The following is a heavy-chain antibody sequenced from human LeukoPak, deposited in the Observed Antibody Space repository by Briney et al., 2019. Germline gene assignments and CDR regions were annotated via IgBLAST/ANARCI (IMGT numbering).Heavy chain of an antibody. J-gene: IGHJ4*02. CDR2: ISGSGGST. D-gene: IGHD6-13*01. CDR3: AKALEQETVIALDS. CDR1: GFTFSTYA. V-gene: IGHV3-23*01. Sequence: GGSLRLSCAASGFTFSTYAMSWVRQAPGKGLEWVSAISGSGGSTYYADSVKGRFTTSRDNSKNTLYLQMNSLRAEDTSIYFCAKALEQETVIALDSWGQGTLVTVSS.